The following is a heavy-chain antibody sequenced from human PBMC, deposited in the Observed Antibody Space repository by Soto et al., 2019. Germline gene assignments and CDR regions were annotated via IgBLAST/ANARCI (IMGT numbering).Heavy chain of an antibody. D-gene: IGHD2-2*01. CDR2: IIPISGTA. J-gene: IGHJ6*02. V-gene: IGHV1-69*01. CDR1: GGTFNSYA. CDR3: ARSQGSSTSLEIYYYYYYGMDV. Sequence: QVQLVQSGAKVKKPGSSVKVSCKASGGTFNSYAISWVRQAPRQGLEWMGGIIPISGTANYAQKFQGRVTITADESTSTAYMELSSLRSEDTAVYYCARSQGSSTSLEIYYYYYYGMDVWGQGTTVTVSS.